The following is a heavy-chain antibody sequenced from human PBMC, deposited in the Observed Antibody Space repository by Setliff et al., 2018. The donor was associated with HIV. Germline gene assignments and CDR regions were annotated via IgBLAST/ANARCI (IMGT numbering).Heavy chain of an antibody. D-gene: IGHD3-22*01. V-gene: IGHV4-34*01. Sequence: SETLSLTCAVHGGPLTDHYWNWIRQSPGKGLEWIAEVHHTGYLNYNPSLKSRVTISRDPSTKQFSLNLTSVTAADTAVYYCASRIYYYDESRVLREEGFVPWGQGTLVTVSS. J-gene: IGHJ5*02. CDR2: VHHTGYL. CDR3: ASRIYYYDESRVLREEGFVP. CDR1: GGPLTDHY.